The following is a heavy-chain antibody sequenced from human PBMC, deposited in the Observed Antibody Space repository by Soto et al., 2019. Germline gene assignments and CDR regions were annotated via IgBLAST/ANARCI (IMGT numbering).Heavy chain of an antibody. Sequence: GGSLRLSCAASGFTVSSNYMSWVRQAPGKGLEWVSVIYSGGSTYYADSVKGRFTISRDNSKNTLYLQMNSLRAEDTAVYYCAREAYCGDDYYSDYWGQGTLVIVSS. CDR3: AREAYCGDDYYSDY. D-gene: IGHD2-21*02. V-gene: IGHV3-53*01. CDR1: GFTVSSNY. CDR2: IYSGGST. J-gene: IGHJ4*02.